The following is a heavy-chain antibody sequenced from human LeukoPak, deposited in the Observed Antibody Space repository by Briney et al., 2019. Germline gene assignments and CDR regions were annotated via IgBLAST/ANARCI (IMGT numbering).Heavy chain of an antibody. Sequence: GAPVKVSCKASGFTLTDYYIHWVRQAPGQGFEWMGRISPNSGGTNYAQKFQGRVTMTRDTSISTASMELSSLRSDDTAVYYCTRSDYDTSGEFDCWGQGTLVSVSS. J-gene: IGHJ4*02. CDR3: TRSDYDTSGEFDC. CDR1: GFTLTDYY. CDR2: ISPNSGGT. V-gene: IGHV1-2*06. D-gene: IGHD3-22*01.